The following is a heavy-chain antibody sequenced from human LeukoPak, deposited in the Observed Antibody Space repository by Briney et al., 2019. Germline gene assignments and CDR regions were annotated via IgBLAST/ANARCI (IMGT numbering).Heavy chain of an antibody. CDR2: IYDSGST. CDR1: GGFISGYY. J-gene: IGHJ3*01. D-gene: IGHD2-2*03. V-gene: IGHV4-59*01. CDR3: ARDGSGFDV. Sequence: ASETLSLTCTVSGGFISGYYWSWIRQSPGRGLEWLGYIYDSGSTKYNPSLKSRVTISVDASKNQISLKLTSMTAADTAVYYCARDGSGFDVWGQGTKVTVSS.